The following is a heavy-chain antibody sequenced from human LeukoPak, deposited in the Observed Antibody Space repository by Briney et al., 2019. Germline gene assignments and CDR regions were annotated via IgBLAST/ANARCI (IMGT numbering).Heavy chain of an antibody. CDR3: ARAGSGRSPDWFDP. CDR2: ISSSGSTI. V-gene: IGHV3-48*04. D-gene: IGHD1-26*01. Sequence: GGSLRLSCAASGFTFSSYSMNWVRQAPGKGLEWVSYISSSGSTIYYADSVKGRFTISRDNAKNSLYLQVNSLRAEDTAVYYCARAGSGRSPDWFDPWGQGTLVTVSS. J-gene: IGHJ5*02. CDR1: GFTFSSYS.